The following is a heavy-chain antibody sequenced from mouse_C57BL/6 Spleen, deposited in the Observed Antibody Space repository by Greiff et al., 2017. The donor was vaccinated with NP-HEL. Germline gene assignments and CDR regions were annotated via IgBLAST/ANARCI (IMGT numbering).Heavy chain of an antibody. CDR1: GFTFSDYY. CDR3: ARHGVYYGSSYLGGAMDY. J-gene: IGHJ4*01. D-gene: IGHD1-1*01. Sequence: EVMLVESGGGLVQPGGSLKLSCAASGFTFSDYYMYWVRQTPEKRLEWVAYISNGGGSTYYPDTVKGRFTISRDNAKNTLYLQMSRLKSEDTAMYYCARHGVYYGSSYLGGAMDYWGQGTSVTVSS. CDR2: ISNGGGST. V-gene: IGHV5-12*01.